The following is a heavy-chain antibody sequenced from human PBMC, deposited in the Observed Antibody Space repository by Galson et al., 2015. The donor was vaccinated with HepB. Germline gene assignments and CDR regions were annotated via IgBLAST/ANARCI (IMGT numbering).Heavy chain of an antibody. D-gene: IGHD1-26*01. CDR3: ARGEGRGWFDP. CDR1: GFTFSSYE. CDR2: ISSSGSTI. J-gene: IGHJ5*02. Sequence: SLRLSCAASGFTFSSYEMNWVRQAPGKGLEWVSYISSSGSTIYYADSVKGRFTISRDNAKNSLYLQMNSLRAEDTAVYYCARGEGRGWFDPWGQGTLVTVSS. V-gene: IGHV3-48*03.